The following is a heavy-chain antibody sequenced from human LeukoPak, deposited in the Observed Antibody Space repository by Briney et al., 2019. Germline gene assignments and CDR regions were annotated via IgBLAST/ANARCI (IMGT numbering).Heavy chain of an antibody. D-gene: IGHD3-10*01. Sequence: GGSLRLSCAASGFTFGDYAMTWVRQTPGEGLEWVSSIGGNGSRTYYAASVKGRFTISRDNSKNTLYLQINGLRPEDTAVFYCARVGELGYYFNYWGQGALVTVSS. V-gene: IGHV3-23*01. J-gene: IGHJ4*02. CDR3: ARVGELGYYFNY. CDR1: GFTFGDYA. CDR2: IGGNGSRT.